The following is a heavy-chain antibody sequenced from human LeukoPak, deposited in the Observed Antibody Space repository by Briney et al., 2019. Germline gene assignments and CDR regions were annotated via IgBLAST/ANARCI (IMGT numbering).Heavy chain of an antibody. CDR1: GGSISSGGYS. Sequence: SETLSLTCAVSGGSISSGGYSWSWIRQPPGKAMEFIAYIYYTGNTYFNPSLRSRVTISVDTSKNQFSLKLSSVTAADTAVYYCARVLAAAGNNWFDPWGQGTLVTVSS. V-gene: IGHV4-30-4*07. J-gene: IGHJ5*02. CDR3: ARVLAAAGNNWFDP. D-gene: IGHD6-13*01. CDR2: IYYTGNT.